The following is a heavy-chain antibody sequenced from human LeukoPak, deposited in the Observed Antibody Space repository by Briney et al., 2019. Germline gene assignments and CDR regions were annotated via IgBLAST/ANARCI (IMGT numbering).Heavy chain of an antibody. CDR3: ARHGNYYDSSGYNYYFDY. CDR1: GVXISSYY. V-gene: IGHV4-59*08. CDR2: IYYSGST. J-gene: IGHJ4*02. Sequence: PSETLSLTCTVSGVXISSYYCSWIRRPPGKGLKWIGNIYYSGSTKYNPSLKSRVTISVDTSKNHFSLKLSSVTAADTAVYYCARHGNYYDSSGYNYYFDYWGQGTLGTVSS. D-gene: IGHD3-22*01.